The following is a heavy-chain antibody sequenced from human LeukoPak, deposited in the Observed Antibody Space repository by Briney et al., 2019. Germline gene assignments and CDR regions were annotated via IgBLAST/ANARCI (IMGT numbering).Heavy chain of an antibody. Sequence: GGSLRLSCAASGFTFSSYSMNWVRQAPGKGLEWVSSISSSSSYIYYADSVKGRFTISRDNAKNSLYLQMNSLRAEDTAVYYCARDRGAFGRVIAIGIFDYWGQGTLVTVSS. CDR3: ARDRGAFGRVIAIGIFDY. CDR1: GFTFSSYS. J-gene: IGHJ4*02. CDR2: ISSSSSYI. V-gene: IGHV3-21*01. D-gene: IGHD3-16*02.